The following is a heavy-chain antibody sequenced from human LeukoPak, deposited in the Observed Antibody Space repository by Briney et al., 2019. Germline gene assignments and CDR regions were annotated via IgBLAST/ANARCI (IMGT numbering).Heavy chain of an antibody. CDR2: ISGSGGST. J-gene: IGHJ6*03. Sequence: GGSLRLSCAASGFTFSSYAMSWVRQAPGKGLEWVSAISGSGGSTYYADSVKGRFTISRDNSKNTLYLQMNSLRAEDTAVYYCAKDHEQWLVRTEYMDVWGKGTTVTVSS. CDR3: AKDHEQWLVRTEYMDV. V-gene: IGHV3-23*01. D-gene: IGHD6-19*01. CDR1: GFTFSSYA.